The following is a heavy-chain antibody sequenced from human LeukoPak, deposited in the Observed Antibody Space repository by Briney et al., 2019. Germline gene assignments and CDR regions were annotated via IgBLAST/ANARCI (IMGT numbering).Heavy chain of an antibody. V-gene: IGHV3-23*01. Sequence: PGGSLRLSCAASGSTFSSYAMSWVRQAPGKGLEWVSAISGSGGSTYYADSVKGRFTISRDNSKNTLYLQMNSLRAEDTAVYYCAKGGYSYDDDPVWGGPPYWGQGTLVTVSS. CDR2: ISGSGGST. J-gene: IGHJ4*02. D-gene: IGHD5-18*01. CDR3: AKGGYSYDDDPVWGGPPY. CDR1: GSTFSSYA.